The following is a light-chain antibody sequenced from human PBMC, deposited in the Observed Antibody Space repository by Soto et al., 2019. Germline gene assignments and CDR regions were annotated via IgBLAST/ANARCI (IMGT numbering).Light chain of an antibody. J-gene: IGKJ1*01. CDR1: QSVSSY. CDR2: GAS. V-gene: IGKV3-15*01. Sequence: EIVMTQSPATLSVSPGERATLSCRASQSVSSYLAWYQQKPGQAPRLLIYGASTRATGIPARLSGSGSGTEFTLTISSLQSGDFAVYYCQQYNNWPPTFGQGTK. CDR3: QQYNNWPPT.